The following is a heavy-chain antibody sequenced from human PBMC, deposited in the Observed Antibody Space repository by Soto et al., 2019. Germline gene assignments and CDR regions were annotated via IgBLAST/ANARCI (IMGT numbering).Heavy chain of an antibody. CDR3: AKDGPFYCTNGVCYTQPNDY. J-gene: IGHJ4*02. D-gene: IGHD2-8*01. CDR2: ISGSGGST. Sequence: GGSLRLSCAASGFTFSSYAMSWVRQAPGKGLEWVSAISGSGGSTYYAESVKGRFTISRDNSKNTLYLQMNSLRAEDTAVYYCAKDGPFYCTNGVCYTQPNDYWGQGTLVTVSS. CDR1: GFTFSSYA. V-gene: IGHV3-23*01.